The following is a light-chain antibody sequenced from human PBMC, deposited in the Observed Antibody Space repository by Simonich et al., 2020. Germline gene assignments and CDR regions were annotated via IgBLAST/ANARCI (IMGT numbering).Light chain of an antibody. CDR3: SSYTSSSTYVV. CDR1: SSDVGGYNY. Sequence: QSALTQPASVSGSPGPSITISCTGTSSDVGGYNYVSWYQQHPGKAPKLMIYDVSKRTSGVSNRFSGYKSGNTASLTISGLQAEDEADYYCSSYTSSSTYVVFGGGTKLTVL. CDR2: DVS. J-gene: IGLJ2*01. V-gene: IGLV2-14*01.